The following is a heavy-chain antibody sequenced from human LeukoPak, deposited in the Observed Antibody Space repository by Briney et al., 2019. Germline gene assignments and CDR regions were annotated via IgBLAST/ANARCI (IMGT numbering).Heavy chain of an antibody. CDR2: IYYSGST. Sequence: SETLSLTCTVSGGSISSSSYYWGWIRQPPGKGLEWIGYIYYSGSTNYNPSLKSRVTISVDTSKNQFSLKLSSVTAADTAVYYCAREVEAWFDPWGQGTLVTVSS. D-gene: IGHD1-26*01. CDR1: GGSISSSSYY. J-gene: IGHJ5*02. V-gene: IGHV4-61*01. CDR3: AREVEAWFDP.